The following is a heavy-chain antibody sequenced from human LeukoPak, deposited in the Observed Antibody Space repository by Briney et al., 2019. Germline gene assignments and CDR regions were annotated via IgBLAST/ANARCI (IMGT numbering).Heavy chain of an antibody. Sequence: PGGSLRLSCAASGFTFSSYAMNWVRQGPGKGPEWVSTISGSGGSTNYADSVKGRFTISRDNSKNTLYLQMNSLRAEDTAVYYCARGSVGMDVWGQGTTVTVSS. CDR3: ARGSVGMDV. J-gene: IGHJ6*02. V-gene: IGHV3-23*01. D-gene: IGHD3-3*01. CDR2: ISGSGGST. CDR1: GFTFSSYA.